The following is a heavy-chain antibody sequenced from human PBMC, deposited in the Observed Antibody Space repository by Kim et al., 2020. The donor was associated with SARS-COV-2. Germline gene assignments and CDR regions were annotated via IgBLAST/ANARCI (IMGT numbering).Heavy chain of an antibody. Sequence: SETLSLTCTVSGGSISGSSYYWGWIRQSAGKGLEWIGSLYYSGNTYNPSLKSRVTFSVDTSKNQFSLSLTSVTAADTAVYYCVIHRILTDVWGQGTTVIV. D-gene: IGHD3-3*02. CDR2: LYYSGNT. J-gene: IGHJ6*02. CDR3: VIHRILTDV. CDR1: GGSISGSSYY. V-gene: IGHV4-39*01.